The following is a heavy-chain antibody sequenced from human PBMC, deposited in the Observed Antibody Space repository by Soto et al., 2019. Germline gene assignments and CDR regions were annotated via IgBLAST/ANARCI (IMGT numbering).Heavy chain of an antibody. V-gene: IGHV5-51*01. CDR1: GYSFTSYW. Sequence: PGESLKISCKGSGYSFTSYWIGWVRQMPGKGLEWMGIIYPGDSDTRYSPSFQGQATISADKSISTAYLQWSSLKASDTAMYYCARGDGRGVFEYYYYGMDVWGQGTTVTVSS. CDR2: IYPGDSDT. J-gene: IGHJ6*02. CDR3: ARGDGRGVFEYYYYGMDV. D-gene: IGHD3-10*01.